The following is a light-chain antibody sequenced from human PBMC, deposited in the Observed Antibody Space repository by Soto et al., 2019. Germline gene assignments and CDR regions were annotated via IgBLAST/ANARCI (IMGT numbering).Light chain of an antibody. V-gene: IGLV2-11*01. J-gene: IGLJ7*01. CDR1: SSDVGAYTY. CDR2: DVT. Sequence: QSALTQPRPVSGSPGQSVPISCPGTSSDVGAYTYVSWFQQHPGKAPKLIIYDVTKRPSGVPHHFSGSKSGNTASLTISGLQAEDEADYYCCSYAGGYTHVFGTGTQLTVL. CDR3: CSYAGGYTHV.